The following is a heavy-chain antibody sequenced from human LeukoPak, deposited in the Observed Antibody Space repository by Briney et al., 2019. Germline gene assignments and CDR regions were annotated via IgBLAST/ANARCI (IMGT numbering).Heavy chain of an antibody. D-gene: IGHD4-17*01. CDR3: ARGDDYGDHRRLHWFDP. CDR1: GCSISSGTYY. Sequence: SQTLSLTCTVSGCSISSGTYYWSWIRQPAGKGLEWIGRVYPSGSTNYNPSLKNRVTISIDTSKNQFSLKLSSVTAADTAVYYRARGDDYGDHRRLHWFDPWGQGTLVTVSS. V-gene: IGHV4-61*02. CDR2: VYPSGST. J-gene: IGHJ5*02.